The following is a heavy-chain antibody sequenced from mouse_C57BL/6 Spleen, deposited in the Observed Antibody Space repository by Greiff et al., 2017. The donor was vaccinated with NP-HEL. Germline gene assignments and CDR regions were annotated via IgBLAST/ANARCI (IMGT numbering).Heavy chain of an antibody. CDR2: INPNNGGT. V-gene: IGHV1-26*01. CDR3: ASPRQLRLREGFAY. Sequence: EVQLQQSGPELVKPGASVKISCKASGYTFTDYYMNWVKQSHGKSLEWIGDINPNNGGTSYNQKFKGKATLTVDKSSSTAYMELRSLTSEDSAVYYCASPRQLRLREGFAYWGQGTLVTVSA. D-gene: IGHD3-2*02. J-gene: IGHJ3*01. CDR1: GYTFTDYY.